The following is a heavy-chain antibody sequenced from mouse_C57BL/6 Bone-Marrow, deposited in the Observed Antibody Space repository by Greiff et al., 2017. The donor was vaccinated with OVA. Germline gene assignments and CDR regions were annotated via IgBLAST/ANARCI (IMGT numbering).Heavy chain of an antibody. Sequence: EVQLQQSGGDLVKPGGSLKLSCAASGFTFSSYGMSWVRQTPDKRLEWVATISSGGSYTYYPDSVKGRFTISRDNAKNTLYLQMSSLKSEDTAMYYCARQIYYGYETFAYWGQGTLVTVSA. V-gene: IGHV5-6*01. J-gene: IGHJ3*01. CDR2: ISSGGSYT. CDR3: ARQIYYGYETFAY. CDR1: GFTFSSYG. D-gene: IGHD2-2*01.